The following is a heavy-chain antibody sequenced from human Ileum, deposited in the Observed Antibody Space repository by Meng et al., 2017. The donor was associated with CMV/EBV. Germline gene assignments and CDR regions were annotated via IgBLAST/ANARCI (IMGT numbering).Heavy chain of an antibody. V-gene: IGHV3-7*02. D-gene: IGHD6-13*01. Sequence: GKCVESGGGLVQPGGSLRLSCAVSGFTFRSYWMSWVRQAPGKGLEWVANINQDVSPKVYVDSVKGRFTISRDNAKNSLYLQMNSLRVDDTAVYYCATAGQYRLDNWGHGTLVTVSS. CDR3: ATAGQYRLDN. CDR1: GFTFRSYW. CDR2: INQDVSPK. J-gene: IGHJ4*01.